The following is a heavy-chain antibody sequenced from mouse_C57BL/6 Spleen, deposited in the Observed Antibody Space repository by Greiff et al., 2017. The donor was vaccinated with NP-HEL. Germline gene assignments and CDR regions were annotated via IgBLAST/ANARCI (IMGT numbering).Heavy chain of an antibody. CDR1: GFSLTSYG. CDR2: IWGDGST. Sequence: QVQLKESGPGLVAPSQSLSITCTVSGFSLTSYGVSWVRQPPGKGLEWLGVIWGDGSTNYHSALISRLSLRQDNSTSQVFLKLNSLQTDDTAAYDCAKTSNQDWFAYWGQGTLVTVSA. V-gene: IGHV2-3*01. CDR3: AKTSNQDWFAY. J-gene: IGHJ3*01. D-gene: IGHD2-5*01.